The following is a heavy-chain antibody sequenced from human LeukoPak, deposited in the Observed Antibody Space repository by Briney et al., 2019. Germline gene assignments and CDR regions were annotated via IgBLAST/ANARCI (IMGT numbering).Heavy chain of an antibody. CDR2: ISWNSGSI. J-gene: IGHJ4*02. CDR3: AKDSIKNDFWSGYLGYFDY. V-gene: IGHV3-9*01. CDR1: GFTFDDYA. Sequence: GGSLRLSCAASGFTFDDYAMHWVRQAPGKGLEWVSGISWNSGSIGYADSVKGRFTISRDNAKNSLYPQMNSLRAEDTALYYCAKDSIKNDFWSGYLGYFDYWGQGTLVTVSS. D-gene: IGHD3-3*01.